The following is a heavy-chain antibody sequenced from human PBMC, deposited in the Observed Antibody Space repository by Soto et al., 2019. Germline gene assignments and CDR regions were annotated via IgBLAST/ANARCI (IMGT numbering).Heavy chain of an antibody. CDR2: VYHSGST. CDR1: GTSISTNNW. J-gene: IGHJ4*02. CDR3: AVPGAGDFDY. V-gene: IGHV4-4*02. Sequence: SETLSLTCAVSGTSISTNNWWSWVRQPPGKGLEWIGEVYHSGSTNCNPSLKSRVTISIDKSKNQFSLRLTSMTAADTAVYYCAVPGAGDFDYWSQGTLVTVSS. D-gene: IGHD6-13*01.